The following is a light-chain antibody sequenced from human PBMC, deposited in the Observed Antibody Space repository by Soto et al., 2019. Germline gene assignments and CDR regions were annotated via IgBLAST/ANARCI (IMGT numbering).Light chain of an antibody. CDR3: QQYNNWPPWT. Sequence: AIRMTQSPSSLSASTGDIVTVTCRASQSVGSYLAWYQQKPGAAPKLLIYAASTLHIGVPSRFTGSGYGTDFTLTISCLQSEDFAVYYCQQYNNWPPWTFGQGTKVDIK. CDR1: QSVGSY. CDR2: AAS. J-gene: IGKJ1*01. V-gene: IGKV1-8*01.